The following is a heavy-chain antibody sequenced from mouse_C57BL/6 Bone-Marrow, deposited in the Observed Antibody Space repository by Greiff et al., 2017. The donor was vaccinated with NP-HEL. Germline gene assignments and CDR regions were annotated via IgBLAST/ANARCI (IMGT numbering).Heavy chain of an antibody. CDR1: GFSLSTFGMG. D-gene: IGHD2-3*01. J-gene: IGHJ1*03. CDR2: IWWDDDK. CDR3: ARIVVLYDGYYVYWYFDV. Sequence: QVTLKVCGPGILQPSQTLSLPCSFSGFSLSTFGMGVGWIRQPSGKGLEWLAHIWWDDDKYYNPALKSRLTISKDTSKNQVFLKIANVDTADTAAYSGARIVVLYDGYYVYWYFDVWGTGTTVTVSS. V-gene: IGHV8-8*01.